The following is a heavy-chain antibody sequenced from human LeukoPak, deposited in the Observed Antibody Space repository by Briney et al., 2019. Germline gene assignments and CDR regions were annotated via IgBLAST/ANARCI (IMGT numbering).Heavy chain of an antibody. CDR1: GFTFSSYS. CDR3: ARYREEYYYDSSGYSCFCDL. V-gene: IGHV3-21*01. CDR2: ISSSISYI. Sequence: GGSLRLSCAASGFTFSSYSMNWVRQAPGKGLEWVSSISSSISYIYYADSVKGRFTISRDKAKNSLYLQMNSLRAEDTAVYYCARYREEYYYDSSGYSCFCDLGGQGTLVTVSS. D-gene: IGHD3-22*01. J-gene: IGHJ4*02.